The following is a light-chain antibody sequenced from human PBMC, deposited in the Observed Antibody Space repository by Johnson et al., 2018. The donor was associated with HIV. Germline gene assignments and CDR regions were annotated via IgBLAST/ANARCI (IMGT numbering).Light chain of an antibody. Sequence: VLTQPPSVSVSPGQTASITCSGDKLGDKYACWYQQKPGQSPVLVIYQDSKRPSGIPDRFSGSKSGTSATLGITGLQTADEADYYCGTWDSSLRTAFFGTGTKVTVL. V-gene: IGLV3-1*01. CDR3: GTWDSSLRTAF. CDR2: QDS. CDR1: KLGDKY. J-gene: IGLJ1*01.